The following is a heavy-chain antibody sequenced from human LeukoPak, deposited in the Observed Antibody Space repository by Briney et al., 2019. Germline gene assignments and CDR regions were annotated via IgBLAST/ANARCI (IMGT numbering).Heavy chain of an antibody. CDR2: IYTSGST. CDR1: GGSISSYN. V-gene: IGHV4-4*07. CDR3: AREIHWGAQEFDY. J-gene: IGHJ4*02. Sequence: SETLSLTCTVSGGSISSYNWSWIRQPAGKGLEWIGRIYTSGSTNYNPSLKSRVTMSVDTSKNQFSLKLSSVTAADTAVYYCAREIHWGAQEFDYWGQGTLVTVSS. D-gene: IGHD7-27*01.